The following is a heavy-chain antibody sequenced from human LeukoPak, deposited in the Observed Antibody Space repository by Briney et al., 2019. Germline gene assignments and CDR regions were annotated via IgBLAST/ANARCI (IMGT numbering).Heavy chain of an antibody. V-gene: IGHV4-59*01. J-gene: IGHJ6*02. CDR3: ARSSSGYDFWSGYRPYYYYGMDV. CDR1: SDSISSYY. CDR2: IYYSGTT. Sequence: PSETLSLTCTVSSDSISSYYWSWIRQPPGKGLEWIGYIYYSGTTKYNPSLKSRVTISVDTSKNQFSLKLSSVTAADTAVYYCARSSSGYDFWSGYRPYYYYGMDVWGQGTTVTVSS. D-gene: IGHD3-3*01.